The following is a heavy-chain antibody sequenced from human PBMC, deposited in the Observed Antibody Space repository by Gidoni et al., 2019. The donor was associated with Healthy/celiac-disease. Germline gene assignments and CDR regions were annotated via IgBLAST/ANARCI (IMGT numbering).Heavy chain of an antibody. Sequence: QLQLQESRPGLVKPSQTLSLTCTVSGGSISSGSYYWSWIRQPAGKGLEWIGRIYTSGSTNSNPSLKSRVTISVDTSKNQFSLKLSSVTAADTAVYYCARNLRSDYGDSYFDLWGRGTLVTVSS. CDR1: GGSISSGSYY. V-gene: IGHV4-61*02. J-gene: IGHJ2*01. CDR3: ARNLRSDYGDSYFDL. CDR2: IYTSGST. D-gene: IGHD4-17*01.